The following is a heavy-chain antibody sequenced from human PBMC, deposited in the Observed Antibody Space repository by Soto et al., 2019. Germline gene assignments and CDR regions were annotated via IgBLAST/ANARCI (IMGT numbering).Heavy chain of an antibody. CDR2: ISSSSSYI. D-gene: IGHD2-2*01. CDR1: GFTFSSYS. Sequence: GGSLRLSCAASGFTFSSYSMNWVRQAPGKGLEWVSSISSSSSYIYYADSVKGRFTISRDNAKNSLYLQMNSLRAEDTAVYYCARDIVVVPAAEHDAFDIWGQGTMVTVS. CDR3: ARDIVVVPAAEHDAFDI. J-gene: IGHJ3*02. V-gene: IGHV3-21*01.